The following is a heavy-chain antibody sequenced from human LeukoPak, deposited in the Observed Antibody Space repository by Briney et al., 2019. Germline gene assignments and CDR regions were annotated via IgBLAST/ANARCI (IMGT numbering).Heavy chain of an antibody. J-gene: IGHJ4*02. CDR2: INPSGGST. V-gene: IGHV1-46*01. CDR1: GYTFTSYY. CDR3: ARTTGDYYDSSGYPFDY. D-gene: IGHD3-22*01. Sequence: GASVKVSCKASGYTFTSYYMHWVRQAPGQGLEWMGIINPSGGSTSYAQKFQGRVTMTRDMSTSTVYMELSSLRSEDTAVYYCARTTGDYYDSSGYPFDYWGQGTLVTVSS.